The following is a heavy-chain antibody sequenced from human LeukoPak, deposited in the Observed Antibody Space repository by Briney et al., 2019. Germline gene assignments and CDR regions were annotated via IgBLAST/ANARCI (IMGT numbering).Heavy chain of an antibody. D-gene: IGHD1-26*01. Sequence: GGSLRLSCAASGFTVSNKYMSWVRQAPGKGLEGVSVMYSGGSTNYADSVKGRFIISRDDSKNILDLQMNSLKAEDTAVYYCARGNYATTGPGALDIWGQGTMVTVSS. J-gene: IGHJ3*02. CDR1: GFTVSNKY. CDR3: ARGNYATTGPGALDI. CDR2: MYSGGST. V-gene: IGHV3-53*01.